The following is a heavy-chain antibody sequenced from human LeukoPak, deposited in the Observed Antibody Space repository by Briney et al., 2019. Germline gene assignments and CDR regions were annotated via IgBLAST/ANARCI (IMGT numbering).Heavy chain of an antibody. J-gene: IGHJ4*02. Sequence: PGGSLRLSCAASGFTFSDNGMHWVRQAPGKGLEWVAVIWYDGSNKDYADSVKGRFTISRDNSKNTLYLQMNSLRPEDTAVYYCARAGYSRGGYLSGLDYWGQGTLVTVSS. CDR3: ARAGYSRGGYLSGLDY. CDR2: IWYDGSNK. D-gene: IGHD6-19*01. V-gene: IGHV3-33*01. CDR1: GFTFSDNG.